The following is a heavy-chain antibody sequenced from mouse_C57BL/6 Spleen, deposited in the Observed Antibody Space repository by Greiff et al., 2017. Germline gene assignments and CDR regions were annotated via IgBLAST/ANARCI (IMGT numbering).Heavy chain of an antibody. D-gene: IGHD2-4*01. V-gene: IGHV3-6*01. CDR1: GYSITSGYY. Sequence: EVHLVESGPGLVKPSQSLSLTCSVTGYSITSGYYWNWIRQFPGNKLEWMGYISYDGSNNYNPSLKNRISITRDTSKNQFFLKLNSVTTEDTATYYCAREHYDYGGFAYWGQGTLVTVSA. CDR3: AREHYDYGGFAY. J-gene: IGHJ3*01. CDR2: ISYDGSN.